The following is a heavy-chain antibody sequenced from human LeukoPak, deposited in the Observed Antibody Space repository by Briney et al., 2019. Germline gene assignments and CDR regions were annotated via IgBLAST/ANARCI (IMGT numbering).Heavy chain of an antibody. Sequence: GGSLRLSCAASGFTFTSHWMHWVRQVPGKGLVWVSRISKDGSDSFYADSVKGRFTISRDNARNTVELQMNSLRPEDTAVYYCAKDLGEPSGANYYYMDVWGKGTTVTVSS. D-gene: IGHD3-16*01. CDR3: AKDLGEPSGANYYYMDV. CDR1: GFTFTSHW. V-gene: IGHV3-74*01. CDR2: ISKDGSDS. J-gene: IGHJ6*03.